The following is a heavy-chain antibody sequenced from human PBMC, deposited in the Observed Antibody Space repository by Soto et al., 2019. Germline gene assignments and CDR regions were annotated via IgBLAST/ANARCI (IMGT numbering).Heavy chain of an antibody. CDR1: GFTVSSNY. CDR2: IYSGGST. D-gene: IGHD1-26*01. J-gene: IGHJ3*02. V-gene: IGHV3-66*01. Sequence: GGSLRLSCAASGFTVSSNYMSWVRQAPGKGLEWVSVIYSGGSTYYADSVKGRFTISRDNSKNTLYLQMNSLRAEDTAVYYCARWDGAGVGAFDIWGQGTMVTVSS. CDR3: ARWDGAGVGAFDI.